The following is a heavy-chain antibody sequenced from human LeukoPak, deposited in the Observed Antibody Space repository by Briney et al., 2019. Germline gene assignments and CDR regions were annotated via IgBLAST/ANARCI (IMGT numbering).Heavy chain of an antibody. V-gene: IGHV4-34*01. CDR3: ARGGYYRGIDY. J-gene: IGHJ4*02. D-gene: IGHD3-3*01. Sequence: PSETLSLTCAVYGGSFSGYYWSWIRQPPGKGLEWIGEINHSGSTNYNPSLKSRATISVDTSKNQFSLKLSSVTAADTAVYYCARGGYYRGIDYWGQGTLVTVHS. CDR1: GGSFSGYY. CDR2: INHSGST.